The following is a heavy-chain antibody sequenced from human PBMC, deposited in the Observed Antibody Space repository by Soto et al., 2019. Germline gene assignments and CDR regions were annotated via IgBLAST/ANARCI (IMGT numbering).Heavy chain of an antibody. J-gene: IGHJ4*02. CDR1: GYTFTSYG. D-gene: IGHD3-10*01. CDR3: ARIWFGELLSPNYFDY. V-gene: IGHV1-18*01. Sequence: ASVKVSCKASGYTFTSYGISWVRRAPGQGLEWMGWISAYNGNTNYAQKLQGRVTMTTDTSTSTAYMELRSLRSDDTAVYYCARIWFGELLSPNYFDYWGQGTLVTVSS. CDR2: ISAYNGNT.